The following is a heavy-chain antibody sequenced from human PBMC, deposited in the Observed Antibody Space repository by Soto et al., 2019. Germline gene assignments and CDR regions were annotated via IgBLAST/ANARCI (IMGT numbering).Heavy chain of an antibody. J-gene: IGHJ6*02. Sequence: QMQLVQSGPEVKKPETSVKVSCKASGFTFTSSAVQWVRQARGQRLEWIGWIVVGSGNTNYAQKFQERVTITRDMSTSTAYMELSSLRSEDTAVYYCAAAPGGIAMDVWGQGTTVTVSS. D-gene: IGHD6-13*01. CDR2: IVVGSGNT. V-gene: IGHV1-58*01. CDR1: GFTFTSSA. CDR3: AAAPGGIAMDV.